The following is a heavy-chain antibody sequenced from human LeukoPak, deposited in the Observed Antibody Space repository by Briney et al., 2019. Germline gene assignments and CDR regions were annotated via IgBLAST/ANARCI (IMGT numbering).Heavy chain of an antibody. CDR3: TRDSGTYNWFGP. D-gene: IGHD1-26*01. V-gene: IGHV3-73*01. CDR2: MDKETNLYAT. CDR1: GFTFSDLA. Sequence: GGSLRLSCVASGFTFSDLAIHWVRQSSGKGLEWIGHMDKETNLYATALAAPVKGRYTVSRDVSKNTAYLHMNSLKTEDTALYYCTRDSGTYNWFGPWGQGTLVTVSS. J-gene: IGHJ5*02.